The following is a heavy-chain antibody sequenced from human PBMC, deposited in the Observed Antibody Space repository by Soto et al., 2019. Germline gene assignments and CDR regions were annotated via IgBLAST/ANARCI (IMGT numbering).Heavy chain of an antibody. Sequence: PSETLSLTCAISGGSVGSVGYTWSWIRQPPGGGLEWIGYIYYSGSTYYNPSLKSRVTIPVDTSKNQFSLRLTSVTAADSAMYFCAREPYLPKARNDFWGQGTLVTVSS. V-gene: IGHV4-30-2*05. CDR3: AREPYLPKARNDF. CDR2: IYYSGST. J-gene: IGHJ4*02. CDR1: GGSVGSVGYT.